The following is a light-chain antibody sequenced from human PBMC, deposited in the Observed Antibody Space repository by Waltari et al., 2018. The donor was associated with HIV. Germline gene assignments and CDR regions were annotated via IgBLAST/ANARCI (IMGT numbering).Light chain of an antibody. J-gene: IGLJ1*01. CDR2: ADD. CDR3: QSYDSSLSGSFV. CDR1: SSNIGAGYD. V-gene: IGLV1-40*01. Sequence: QSVLTQPPSVSGAPGQRVTISCTGSSSNIGAGYDVHWFQQLPGTAPKLLIYADDKRPSGVPDRFSGSKSGTSASLAITGLQAEDEADYYCQSYDSSLSGSFVFGTGTKVTVL.